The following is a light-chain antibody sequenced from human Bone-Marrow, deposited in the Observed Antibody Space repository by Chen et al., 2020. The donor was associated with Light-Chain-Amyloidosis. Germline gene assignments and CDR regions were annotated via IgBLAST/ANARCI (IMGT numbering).Light chain of an antibody. V-gene: IGKV3-15*01. CDR3: QQYKGWPVT. J-gene: IGKJ3*01. Sequence: IVMTQSPATLSVSPGERATLSCRASEILGNNLVWYQQKPGRAPRLLVYGPPTRATGVPARFSGSGFGTEFTLTISGLQSEDFAIYYCQQYKGWPVTFGPGTRVDIK. CDR2: GPP. CDR1: EILGNN.